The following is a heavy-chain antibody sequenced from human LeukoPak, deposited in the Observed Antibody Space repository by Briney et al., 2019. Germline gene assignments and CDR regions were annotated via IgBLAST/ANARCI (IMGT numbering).Heavy chain of an antibody. D-gene: IGHD6-19*01. CDR2: ISGSDGST. V-gene: IGHV3-23*01. CDR1: GFTFSSYA. CDR3: AKPRGEEWLVGLYDAFDI. Sequence: GGSLRLSCAASGFTFSSYAMSWVRQAPGKGLEWVSVISGSDGSTYYADSVKGRYTISRDNSKNTLYLQMNSLRAEDTAVFYCAKPRGEEWLVGLYDAFDIWGQGTMVTVSS. J-gene: IGHJ3*02.